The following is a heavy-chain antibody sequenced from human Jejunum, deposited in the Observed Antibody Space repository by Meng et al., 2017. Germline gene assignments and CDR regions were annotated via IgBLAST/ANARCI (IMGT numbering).Heavy chain of an antibody. D-gene: IGHD2-8*01. CDR3: ARAYCTDVSCHDFFDS. V-gene: IGHV4-4*02. J-gene: IGHJ4*02. Sequence: QGQLLESGPGLVKPSGTLSLTCAVSGASISRTNWWSWVRQPPGKGLEWIGKIDPSESTHYNPSLKGRVTISADRSKNQFSLRLTSVTAADTAIYYCARAYCTDVSCHDFFDSWGQGTLVTVSS. CDR1: GASISRTNW. CDR2: IDPSEST.